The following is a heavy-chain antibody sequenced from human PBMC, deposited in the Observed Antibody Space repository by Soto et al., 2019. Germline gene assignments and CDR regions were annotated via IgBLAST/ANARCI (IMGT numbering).Heavy chain of an antibody. V-gene: IGHV1-69*13. CDR3: ARGYCSGGSCYDFGY. CDR1: GGTFSSCA. CDR2: IIPIFGTA. D-gene: IGHD2-15*01. J-gene: IGHJ4*02. Sequence: GASVKVSCKASGGTFSSCAISWVGQAPGQGLEWMGGIIPIFGTANYAQKFQGRVTITADESTSTAYMELSSLRSEDTAVYYCARGYCSGGSCYDFGYWGQGTLVTVSS.